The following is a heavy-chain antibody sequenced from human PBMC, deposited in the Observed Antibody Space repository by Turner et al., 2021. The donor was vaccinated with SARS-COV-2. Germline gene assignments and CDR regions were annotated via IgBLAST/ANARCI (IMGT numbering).Heavy chain of an antibody. D-gene: IGHD2-15*01. CDR3: AKDLGRYCSGGSCYSGYFDY. CDR2: IWYDGSDK. V-gene: IGHV3-33*06. J-gene: IGHJ4*02. Sequence: QVQLVESGGGVVQPGRSLRLSCAASGFTFITYGMHWVRQAPGKGLEWVAVIWYDGSDKYYADSVKGRFTISRDNSKNTLYLQMNSLRAEDTAVYYCAKDLGRYCSGGSCYSGYFDYWGQGTLVTVSS. CDR1: GFTFITYG.